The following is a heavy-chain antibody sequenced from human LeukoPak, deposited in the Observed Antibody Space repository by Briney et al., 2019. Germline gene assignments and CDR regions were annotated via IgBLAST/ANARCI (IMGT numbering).Heavy chain of an antibody. J-gene: IGHJ5*02. CDR3: ARVETGYNWFDP. V-gene: IGHV3-21*01. Sequence: GGSLRLSCAASGFTFSSYEMNWVRQAPGKGLEWVSSISSSSSYIYYADSVKGRFTISRDNTKNSLYLQMNSLRAEDTAVYYCARVETGYNWFDPWGQGTLVTVSS. CDR1: GFTFSSYE. CDR2: ISSSSSYI. D-gene: IGHD3-9*01.